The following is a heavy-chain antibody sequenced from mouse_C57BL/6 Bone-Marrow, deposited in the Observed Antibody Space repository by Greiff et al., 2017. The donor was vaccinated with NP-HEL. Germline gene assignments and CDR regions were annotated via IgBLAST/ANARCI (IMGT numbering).Heavy chain of an antibody. CDR1: GYTFTEYT. CDR3: ARHEDRGQLRPSYAMDY. J-gene: IGHJ4*01. Sequence: VQLQQSGAELVKPGASVKLSCKASGYTFTEYTIHWVKQRSGQGLEWIGWVYPGSGSIKYNEKFKDKATLTADKSSSTVYMELSRLTSEDSAVYFCARHEDRGQLRPSYAMDYWGQGTSVTVSS. CDR2: VYPGSGSI. V-gene: IGHV1-62-2*01. D-gene: IGHD3-2*02.